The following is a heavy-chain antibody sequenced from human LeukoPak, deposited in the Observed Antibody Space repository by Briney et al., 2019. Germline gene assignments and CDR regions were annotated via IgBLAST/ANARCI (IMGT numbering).Heavy chain of an antibody. CDR3: ARERTLTTCYDY. CDR1: GYTFTGYY. D-gene: IGHD5-12*01. CDR2: INPNSGGT. V-gene: IGHV1-2*02. Sequence: ASVKDSCKASGYTFTGYYMHWVRQAPGQGREWMGWINPNSGGTNHAQKFQGRVTMTRDTSISTAYMELSRLRSDDTAVYYCARERTLTTCYDYSGEGTLVTVSS. J-gene: IGHJ4*02.